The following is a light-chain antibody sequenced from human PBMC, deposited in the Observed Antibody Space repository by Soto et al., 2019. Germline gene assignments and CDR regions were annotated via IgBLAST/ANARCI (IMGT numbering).Light chain of an antibody. CDR3: QQYGSSPQT. CDR2: GAS. J-gene: IGKJ5*01. CDR1: QSVSSNF. Sequence: EIVLTQSPGTLSLSPGERATLSCRASQSVSSNFLAWYQQRPGQAPRLLIYGASSRATGIPDRFSGSGSGRDFTLTISRLETEDFAVYYCQQYGSSPQTFGLGTRLEI. V-gene: IGKV3-20*01.